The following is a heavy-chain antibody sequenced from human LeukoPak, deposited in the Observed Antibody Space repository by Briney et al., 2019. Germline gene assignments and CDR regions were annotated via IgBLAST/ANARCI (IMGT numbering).Heavy chain of an antibody. V-gene: IGHV4-59*01. Sequence: SETLSPTCTVSGGSISSYYWSWIRQPPGKGLEWIGYIYYSGSTNYNPSLKSRVTISGDTSKNQFSLKLSSVTAADTAVYYCARVSGYDWESFYDYWGQGTLVTVSS. CDR1: GGSISSYY. J-gene: IGHJ4*02. CDR3: ARVSGYDWESFYDY. D-gene: IGHD5-12*01. CDR2: IYYSGST.